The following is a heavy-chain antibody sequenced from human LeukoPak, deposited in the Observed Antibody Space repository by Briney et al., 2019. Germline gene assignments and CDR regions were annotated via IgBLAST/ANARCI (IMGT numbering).Heavy chain of an antibody. CDR1: GYTFTSYY. D-gene: IGHD2-2*01. Sequence: ASVKVSCKASGYTFTSYYMHWVRQAPGQGLEWMGIINPSGGSTSYAQKFQGRVTMTRDTSTSTVYMELSSLRSEDTAVYYCARALGEADIVVVPAADYGYWGQGTLVTVSS. CDR2: INPSGGST. V-gene: IGHV1-46*01. J-gene: IGHJ4*02. CDR3: ARALGEADIVVVPAADYGY.